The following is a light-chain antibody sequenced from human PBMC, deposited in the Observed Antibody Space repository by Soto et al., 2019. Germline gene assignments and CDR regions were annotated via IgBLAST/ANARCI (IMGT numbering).Light chain of an antibody. Sequence: ERVMRQSPATLSVSAGERATLSCTASQGISSNLAWYQQKPGQAPRLLIYGASTRASGIPARFSGSGSGTEFTHTITSLQSEDFAVYYCQQYNNWHTFGPGTKVDI. CDR2: GAS. J-gene: IGKJ3*01. CDR3: QQYNNWHT. V-gene: IGKV3-15*01. CDR1: QGISSN.